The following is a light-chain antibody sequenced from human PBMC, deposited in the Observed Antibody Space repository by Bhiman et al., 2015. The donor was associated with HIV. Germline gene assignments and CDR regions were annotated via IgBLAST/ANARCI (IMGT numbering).Light chain of an antibody. CDR2: DVT. V-gene: IGLV2-14*03. CDR3: SSYTSSSLYV. J-gene: IGLJ1*01. CDR1: RSDIGNYGY. Sequence: QSALTQPASVSGSPGESITISCTGTRSDIGNYGYVSWYQQHPGRAPKLMVYDVTKRPSGVSNRFSGSKSGNTASLTISGLQAEDEADYYCSSYTSSSLYVFGTGTKVTVL.